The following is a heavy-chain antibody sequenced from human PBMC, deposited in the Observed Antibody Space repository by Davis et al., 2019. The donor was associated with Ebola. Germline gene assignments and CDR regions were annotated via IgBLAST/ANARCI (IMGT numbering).Heavy chain of an antibody. CDR2: IYYSGSP. D-gene: IGHD3-16*02. CDR1: GGSISSYY. V-gene: IGHV4-59*01. J-gene: IGHJ6*04. Sequence: MPGGSLRLSCTVSGGSISSYYWSWIRQPPGKGLEWIGYIYYSGSPNYNPSLKSRVTLSVDTSKNQFALRLSSVTAADTAVYYCARVRYYPFYYGMDVWGKGTTVTVSS. CDR3: ARVRYYPFYYGMDV.